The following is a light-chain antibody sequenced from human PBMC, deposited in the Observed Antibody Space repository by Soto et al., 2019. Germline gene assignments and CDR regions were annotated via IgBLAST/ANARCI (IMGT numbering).Light chain of an antibody. Sequence: QSVLTQPPSVSGAPGQMVTISCTGSSSNIGAGYDVHWYQQFPGTAPKLLIYGNSNRPSGAPDRFSGSKSGTSASLAITGLQAEDEADYYCQSYDSSLSGVFGSGTKLTVL. CDR1: SSNIGAGYD. J-gene: IGLJ1*01. CDR2: GNS. CDR3: QSYDSSLSGV. V-gene: IGLV1-40*01.